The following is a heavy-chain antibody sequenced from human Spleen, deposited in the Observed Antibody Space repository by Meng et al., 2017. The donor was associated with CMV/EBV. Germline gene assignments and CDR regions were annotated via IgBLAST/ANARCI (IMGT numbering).Heavy chain of an antibody. Sequence: SETLSLTCTVSGGSVSSDSHYWSWIRQPPGKGLEWIGYIYYSGTTNYNPSLRSRVSMSLDTSQSQLYLDLTSVTAADTATYFCARDRAAVGYYNYAMDVWGQGTTVTVSS. CDR2: IYYSGTT. J-gene: IGHJ6*02. CDR1: GGSVSSDSHY. V-gene: IGHV4-61*01. D-gene: IGHD2-15*01. CDR3: ARDRAAVGYYNYAMDV.